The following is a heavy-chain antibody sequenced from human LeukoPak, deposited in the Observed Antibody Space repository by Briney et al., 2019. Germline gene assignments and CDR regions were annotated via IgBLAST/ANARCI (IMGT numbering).Heavy chain of an antibody. V-gene: IGHV3-30-3*01. J-gene: IGHJ3*02. CDR1: GFTFSSYA. D-gene: IGHD4-17*01. Sequence: GGSLRLSCAASGFTFSSYAMHWVRQAPGKGLEWVAVISYDGSNKYYADSVKGRFTISRDNSKNTLYLQMNSLRAEDTAVYYCARGPYGDYVDAFDIWGQGTMVTVSS. CDR2: ISYDGSNK. CDR3: ARGPYGDYVDAFDI.